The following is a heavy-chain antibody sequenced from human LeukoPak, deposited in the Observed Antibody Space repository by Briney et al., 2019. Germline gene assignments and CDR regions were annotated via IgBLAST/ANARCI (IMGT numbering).Heavy chain of an antibody. V-gene: IGHV3-48*02. Sequence: GGSLRLSCAASGFTFSSYNMNWVRQAPGKGLEWVSYISSDSRTIYYADSVKGRFTISRDNAKNSLYLQMKSLRDEDTAVYYCARYGSGTSYITNYSAYWGQRSLVTVSS. CDR2: ISSDSRTI. CDR1: GFTFSSYN. J-gene: IGHJ4*02. CDR3: ARYGSGTSYITNYSAY. D-gene: IGHD3-10*01.